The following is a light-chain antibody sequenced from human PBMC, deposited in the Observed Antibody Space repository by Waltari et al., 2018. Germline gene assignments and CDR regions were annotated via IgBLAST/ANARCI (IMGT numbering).Light chain of an antibody. V-gene: IGLV2-14*03. Sequence: QSALTQPGSMSGSPGQSITISCTGTSSDVGAYDSVNWYQQHPGKAPKLMIHSVDSRPSGISMRFSGSKSGNTASLTISGLQAEDDADYFCSSYAGNNILVCGGGTEVTVL. CDR2: SVD. CDR3: SSYAGNNILV. CDR1: SSDVGAYDS. J-gene: IGLJ2*01.